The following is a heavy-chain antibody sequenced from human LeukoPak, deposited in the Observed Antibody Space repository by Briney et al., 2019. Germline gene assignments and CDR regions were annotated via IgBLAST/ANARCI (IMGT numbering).Heavy chain of an antibody. CDR1: GFTFSSYA. Sequence: GGSLRLSCAASGFTFSSYAMHWVRQAPGKGPEYVSAISSNGGSTYYANSVKGRFTISRDNSENTLYLQMGSLRAEDMAVYYCATKIHSGSYYIYWGQGTLVTVSS. CDR3: ATKIHSGSYYIY. V-gene: IGHV3-64*01. D-gene: IGHD1-26*01. CDR2: ISSNGGST. J-gene: IGHJ4*02.